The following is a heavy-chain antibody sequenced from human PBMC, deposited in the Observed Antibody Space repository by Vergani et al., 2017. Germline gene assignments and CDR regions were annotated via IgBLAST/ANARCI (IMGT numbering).Heavy chain of an antibody. J-gene: IGHJ6*02. CDR3: AKDGSGGDYYYGMDV. V-gene: IGHV3-30*02. Sequence: VQLLESGGALVQPGGSLRLSCAASGFTFFNFAMGWVRQAPGKGLEWVAFIRYDGSNKYYADSVKGRFTISRDNSKNTLYLQMNSLRAEDTAVYYCAKDGSGGDYYYGMDVWGQGP. D-gene: IGHD2-15*01. CDR2: IRYDGSNK. CDR1: GFTFFNFA.